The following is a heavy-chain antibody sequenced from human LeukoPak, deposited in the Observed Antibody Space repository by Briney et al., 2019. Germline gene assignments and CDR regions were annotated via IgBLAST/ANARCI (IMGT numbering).Heavy chain of an antibody. D-gene: IGHD3-10*01. CDR3: ARGGYYGSGSYYPYHY. CDR1: GGSFSGYY. CDR2: INHSGST. V-gene: IGHV4-34*01. J-gene: IGHJ4*02. Sequence: SETLSLTCAVYGGSFSGYYWSWIRQPPGKGLEWIGEINHSGSTNYNPSLKSRVTISVDTSRNQFSLKLSPVTAADTAVYYCARGGYYGSGSYYPYHYWGQGTLVTVSS.